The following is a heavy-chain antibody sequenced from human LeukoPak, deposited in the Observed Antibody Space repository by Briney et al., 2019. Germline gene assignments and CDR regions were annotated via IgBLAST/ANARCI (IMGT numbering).Heavy chain of an antibody. CDR1: GGSISSGSYY. CDR3: ARGPGGSSSSDFDY. J-gene: IGHJ4*02. D-gene: IGHD6-6*01. CDR2: IYTSGST. Sequence: SQTLSLTCTVSGGSISSGSYYWSWIRQPAGKGLEGIGRIYTSGSTNYNPSLKSRVTISVDTSKNQFSLKLSSVTAADTAVYYCARGPGGSSSSDFDYWGQGTLVTVSS. V-gene: IGHV4-61*02.